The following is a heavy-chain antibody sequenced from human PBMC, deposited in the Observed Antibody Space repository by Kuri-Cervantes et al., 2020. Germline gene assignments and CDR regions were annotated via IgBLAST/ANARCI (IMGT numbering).Heavy chain of an antibody. J-gene: IGHJ4*02. CDR3: ARVMQLQRPI. CDR1: GFTFSSYA. V-gene: IGHV3-23*01. CDR2: ISGSGGST. D-gene: IGHD1-1*01. Sequence: GGSLRLSCAASGFTFSSYAMSWVRQAPGKGLEWVSAISGSGGSTYYADSVKGRFTISRDNSKNTLYLQMNNLKSEDTAMYYCARVMQLQRPIWGQGALVTVSS.